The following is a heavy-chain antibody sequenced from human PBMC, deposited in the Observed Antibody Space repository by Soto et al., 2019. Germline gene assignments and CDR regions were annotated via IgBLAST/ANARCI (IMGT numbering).Heavy chain of an antibody. J-gene: IGHJ3*02. CDR1: GFTFSSYG. D-gene: IGHD4-17*01. V-gene: IGHV3-33*01. CDR2: IWYDGSNK. CDR3: ARGPVTTVTYDAFDI. Sequence: GGSLRLSCAASGFTFSSYGMHWVRQAPGKGLEWVAVIWYDGSNKYYADSVKGRFTISRDNSKNTLYLQMNGLRAEDTAVYYCARGPVTTVTYDAFDIWGQGTMVTVSS.